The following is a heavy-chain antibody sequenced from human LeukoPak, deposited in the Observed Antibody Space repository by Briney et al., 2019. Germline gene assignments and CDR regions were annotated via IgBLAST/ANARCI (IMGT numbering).Heavy chain of an antibody. J-gene: IGHJ6*02. CDR2: ISAYNGNT. CDR3: AREYTGDYYYYYGMDV. D-gene: IGHD3-16*01. Sequence: ASVTVSCKASGYTFTSYGIRWVRQAPGQGLEWMGWISAYNGNTNYAQKLQGRVTMTTDTSTSTAYMELRSLRSDDTAVYYCAREYTGDYYYYYGMDVWGQGTTVTVSS. V-gene: IGHV1-18*01. CDR1: GYTFTSYG.